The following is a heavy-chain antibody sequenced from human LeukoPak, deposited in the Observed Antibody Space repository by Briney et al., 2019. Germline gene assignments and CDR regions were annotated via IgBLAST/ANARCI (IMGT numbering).Heavy chain of an antibody. D-gene: IGHD5-12*01. Sequence: GGSLRLSCAASGFTFSSYAMSWDRQAPGKGLEWVSGVSGSGGSTYYADSVKGRVTISRDNSKNTLYLQMNSLRAEDTAVYYCAKAFSSGYDLFDYWGQGTLVTVSS. CDR1: GFTFSSYA. CDR2: VSGSGGST. J-gene: IGHJ4*02. CDR3: AKAFSSGYDLFDY. V-gene: IGHV3-23*01.